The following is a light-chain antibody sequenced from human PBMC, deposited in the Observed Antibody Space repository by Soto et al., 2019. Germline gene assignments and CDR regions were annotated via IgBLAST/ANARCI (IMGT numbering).Light chain of an antibody. Sequence: DIQMTQSPSTLSASVGYTVPITCRASQSISSWLAWCHQKPGKPGKVPKLLISVASTLQSGVPSRFSGSGSGTDFTLTISSLEPEDFAVYYCQQRSNWPLTFDQGTRLEI. V-gene: IGKV1-27*01. CDR2: VAS. CDR1: QSISSW. CDR3: QQRSNWPLT. J-gene: IGKJ5*01.